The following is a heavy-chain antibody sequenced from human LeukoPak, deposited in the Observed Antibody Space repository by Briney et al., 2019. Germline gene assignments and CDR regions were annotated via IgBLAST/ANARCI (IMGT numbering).Heavy chain of an antibody. J-gene: IGHJ3*02. D-gene: IGHD2-2*01. Sequence: SETLSLTCTVSGYSISSGYYWGWIRQPPGKGLEWIGSIYHSGSTYYNPSLKSRVTISVDTSKNQFSLKLSSVTAADTAVYYCARDRAMTDAFDIWGQGTMVTVSS. CDR3: ARDRAMTDAFDI. CDR1: GYSISSGYY. CDR2: IYHSGST. V-gene: IGHV4-38-2*02.